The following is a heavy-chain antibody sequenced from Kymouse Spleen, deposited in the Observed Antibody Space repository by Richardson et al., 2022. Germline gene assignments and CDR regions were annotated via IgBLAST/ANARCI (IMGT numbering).Heavy chain of an antibody. CDR1: GFTFSSYW. Sequence: EVQLVESGGGLVQPGGSLRLSCAASGFTFSSYWMSWVRQAPGKGLEWVANIKQDGSEKYYVDSVKGRFTISRDNAKNSLYLQMNSLRAEDTAVYYCARGGDFWSGYYNYFDYWGQGTLVTVSS. CDR3: ARGGDFWSGYYNYFDY. J-gene: IGHJ4*02. D-gene: IGHD3-3*01. CDR2: IKQDGSEK. V-gene: IGHV3-7*01.